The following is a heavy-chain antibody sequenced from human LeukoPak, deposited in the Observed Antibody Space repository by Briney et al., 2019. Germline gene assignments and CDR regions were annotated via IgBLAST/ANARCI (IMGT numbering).Heavy chain of an antibody. CDR3: ARDGDSGYDLSWFDP. D-gene: IGHD5-12*01. Sequence: GASVKVSCKASGGTFSSYAISWVRQAPGQGLEWMGWISAYNGNTNYAQKFQGRVTMNTDTSTSTAYMELRSLRSDDTAVYYCARDGDSGYDLSWFDPWGQGTLVTVPS. CDR2: ISAYNGNT. J-gene: IGHJ5*02. CDR1: GGTFSSYA. V-gene: IGHV1-18*01.